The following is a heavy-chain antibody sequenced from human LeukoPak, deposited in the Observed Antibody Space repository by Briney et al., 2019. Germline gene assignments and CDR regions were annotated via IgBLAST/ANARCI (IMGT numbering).Heavy chain of an antibody. Sequence: SETLSLTCTVSGGSISSYYWNWIRQPPGKGLEWIGYIYYSGSTNYNPSLKSRVTISVDTSKNQFSLNLTSLTTADTAVYYCARDGGGGYYWGQGALVTVSS. CDR3: ARDGGGGYY. V-gene: IGHV4-59*01. CDR2: IYYSGST. D-gene: IGHD2-15*01. CDR1: GGSISSYY. J-gene: IGHJ4*02.